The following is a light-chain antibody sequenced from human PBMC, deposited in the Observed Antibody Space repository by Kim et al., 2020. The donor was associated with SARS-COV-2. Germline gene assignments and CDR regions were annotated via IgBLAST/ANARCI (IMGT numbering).Light chain of an antibody. J-gene: IGLJ2*01. CDR2: DVS. CDR3: SSYTSSSTLVV. V-gene: IGLV2-14*03. Sequence: SITNSCTGTSSDVGGYNYVSWYQQHPGKAPKLMIYDVSNRPSGVSNRFSGSKSGNTASLTISGLQAEDEADYYCSSYTSSSTLVVFGGGTQLTVL. CDR1: SSDVGGYNY.